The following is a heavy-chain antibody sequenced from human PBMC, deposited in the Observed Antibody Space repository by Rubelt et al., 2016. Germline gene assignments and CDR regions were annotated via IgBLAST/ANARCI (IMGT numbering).Heavy chain of an antibody. D-gene: IGHD2-15*01. V-gene: IGHV1-8*01. J-gene: IGHJ6*02. CDR3: ARRVVVAANHVYYYYGMDV. Sequence: YAQKFQGRVTMTRNTSISTAYMELSSLRSDDTAVYYCARRVVVAANHVYYYYGMDVWGQGTTVTVSS.